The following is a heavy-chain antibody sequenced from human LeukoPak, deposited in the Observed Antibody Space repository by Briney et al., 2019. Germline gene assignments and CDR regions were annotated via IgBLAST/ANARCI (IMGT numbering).Heavy chain of an antibody. V-gene: IGHV1-46*01. CDR2: INPSGGST. J-gene: IGHJ4*02. D-gene: IGHD3-3*01. CDR3: ARSTNNGVVIIIVGEPLDY. Sequence: ASVTVSCKASGYTFTSYYMHWVRQAPGQGLEWMGIINPSGGSTSYAQKFQGRVTMTRDTSTSTVYMELSSLRSEDTAVYYCARSTNNGVVIIIVGEPLDYWGQGTLVTVSS. CDR1: GYTFTSYY.